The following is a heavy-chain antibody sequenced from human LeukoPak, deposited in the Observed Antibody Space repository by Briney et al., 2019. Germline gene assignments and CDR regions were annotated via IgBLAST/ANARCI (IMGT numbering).Heavy chain of an antibody. CDR1: GGSFSGYY. D-gene: IGHD3-10*01. Sequence: SETLPLTCAVYGGSFSGYYWSWIRQPPGKGLEWIGEINHSGSTNYNPSLKSRVTISVDTSKNQLSLNLISVTAADTAIYFCATRHHSRTYMVPLDSWGQGTLVTVSS. CDR2: INHSGST. V-gene: IGHV4-34*01. J-gene: IGHJ4*02. CDR3: ATRHHSRTYMVPLDS.